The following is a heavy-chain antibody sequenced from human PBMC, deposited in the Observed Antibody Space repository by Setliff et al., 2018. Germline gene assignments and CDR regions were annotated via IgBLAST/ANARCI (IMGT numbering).Heavy chain of an antibody. D-gene: IGHD3-22*01. V-gene: IGHV1-69*10. CDR3: ARELNYYYDSSGYFLPD. Sequence: SVKVSCKASGYTFTSYGISWVRQAPGQGLEWMGGIIPILGIANYAQKFQGRVTITADKSTSTAYMELSSLRSEDTAVYYCARELNYYYDSSGYFLPDWGQGTLVTVSS. J-gene: IGHJ4*02. CDR2: IIPILGIA. CDR1: GYTFTSYG.